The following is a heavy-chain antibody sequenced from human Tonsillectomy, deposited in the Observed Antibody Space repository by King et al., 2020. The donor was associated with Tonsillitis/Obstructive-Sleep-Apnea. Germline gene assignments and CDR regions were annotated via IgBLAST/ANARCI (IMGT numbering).Heavy chain of an antibody. D-gene: IGHD3-22*01. V-gene: IGHV3-11*01. J-gene: IGHJ4*02. CDR3: ASPKYYYDSDGYYFDY. CDR2: ISSSSSTI. Sequence: QLVQSGGGLVKPGESLRLSCAASGFTFSDYYMSWFRQAPGKGLEWVSYISSSSSTIYYADSVKGRFTISRDNAKNSLYLQMNSLRAEDTVVYYCASPKYYYDSDGYYFDYWGQGTLVTVSS. CDR1: GFTFSDYY.